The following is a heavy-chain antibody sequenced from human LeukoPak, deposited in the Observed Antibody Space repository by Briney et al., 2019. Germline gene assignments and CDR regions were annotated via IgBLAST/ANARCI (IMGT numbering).Heavy chain of an antibody. CDR2: IYNSGNT. D-gene: IGHD5-24*01. J-gene: IGHJ4*02. Sequence: PSGTLSLTCTVSGGSIGSYYWSWIGQPPGKGLEWIGYIYNSGNTNYSPSLKSRVSISVDTPKNQFSLKLSSVTAADTAVYYCARPSRDGYRYTFDYWGQGIMVTLSS. V-gene: IGHV4-59*01. CDR1: GGSIGSYY. CDR3: ARPSRDGYRYTFDY.